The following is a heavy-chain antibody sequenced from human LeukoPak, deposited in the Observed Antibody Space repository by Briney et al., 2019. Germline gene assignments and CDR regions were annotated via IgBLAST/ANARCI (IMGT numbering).Heavy chain of an antibody. Sequence: SETLSLTCTASGGSISSYYWSWIRQPAGKGLEWIGRIYTSGSTNYNPSLKGRVTISVDKSKNQFSLKLSSVTAADTAVYYCARDWRSSWFDYYYYYMDVWGKGTTVTVSS. D-gene: IGHD6-13*01. CDR1: GGSISSYY. CDR3: ARDWRSSWFDYYYYYMDV. CDR2: IYTSGST. V-gene: IGHV4-4*07. J-gene: IGHJ6*03.